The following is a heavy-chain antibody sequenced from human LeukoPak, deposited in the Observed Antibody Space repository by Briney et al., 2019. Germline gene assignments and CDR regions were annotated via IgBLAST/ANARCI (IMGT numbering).Heavy chain of an antibody. V-gene: IGHV3-23*01. CDR2: ISTAGAGT. CDR3: AKRGGSGSYYPFDY. CDR1: GLTFSSYA. Sequence: QAGGSLRLSCAASGLTFSSYAMSWVRQAPGKGLEWVSTISTAGAGTYYADSVKGRFTISRDNSKNTLYLQMNSLRAEDTAVYYCAKRGGSGSYYPFDYWGQGTLVTVSS. J-gene: IGHJ4*02. D-gene: IGHD3-10*01.